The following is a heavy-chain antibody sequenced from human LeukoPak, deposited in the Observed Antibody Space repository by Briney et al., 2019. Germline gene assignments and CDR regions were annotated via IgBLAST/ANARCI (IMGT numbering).Heavy chain of an antibody. Sequence: PSETLSLTCTVSGGSVTSHYWSWIRQPPGKGLEWIGYIDHSGSTNYNPSLTSRVTISVDTSKNQFSLKLTYVTAADTAVYYCARDPGGYDYYFDYWGQGSLVTVSS. CDR1: GGSVTSHY. V-gene: IGHV4-59*02. CDR3: ARDPGGYDYYFDY. J-gene: IGHJ4*02. D-gene: IGHD5-12*01. CDR2: IDHSGST.